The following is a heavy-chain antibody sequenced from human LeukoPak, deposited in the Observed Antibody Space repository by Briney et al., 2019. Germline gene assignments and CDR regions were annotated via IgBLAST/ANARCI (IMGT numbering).Heavy chain of an antibody. V-gene: IGHV3-15*01. Sequence: GGSLRLSCAASDFTFRNAWMSWVRQAPGKGLEWVGRIKSKTDGGTTDYAAPVKGRFTISRDDSKNTLYLQMNSLKTGDTAVYYCTSAAIGYYFDYWGQGTLVTVSS. CDR1: DFTFRNAW. CDR3: TSAAIGYYFDY. J-gene: IGHJ4*02. CDR2: IKSKTDGGTT. D-gene: IGHD2-15*01.